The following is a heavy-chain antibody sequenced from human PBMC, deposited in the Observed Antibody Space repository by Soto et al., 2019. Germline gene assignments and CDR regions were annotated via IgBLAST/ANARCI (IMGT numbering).Heavy chain of an antibody. CDR1: GYTFTSYD. V-gene: IGHV1-8*01. J-gene: IGHJ4*02. Sequence: ASVKVSCKASGYTFTSYDINWVRQATGQGLEWMGWMNPNSGNTGYAQEFQGRVTMTRNTSISTAYMELSSLRSEDTAVYYCARRSLRYFDWLSDWGQGTLVTVSS. D-gene: IGHD3-9*01. CDR3: ARRSLRYFDWLSD. CDR2: MNPNSGNT.